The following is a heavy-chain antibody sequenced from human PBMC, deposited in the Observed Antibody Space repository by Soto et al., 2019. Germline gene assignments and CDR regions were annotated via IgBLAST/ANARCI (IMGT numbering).Heavy chain of an antibody. CDR2: IFYSGSF. D-gene: IGHD3-22*01. CDR1: GGSISIGTSY. V-gene: IGHV4-31*06. CDR3: DY. J-gene: IGHJ4*02. Sequence: QVQLQEPGPGLVKPSQTLSLTCTVSGGSISIGTSYWSWIRQRPGKGLEWIGYIFYSGSFYYTPSLRGRVMIGTAVYYCASAPEAPSIRGVALPYFFDYWGQGALVTVSS.